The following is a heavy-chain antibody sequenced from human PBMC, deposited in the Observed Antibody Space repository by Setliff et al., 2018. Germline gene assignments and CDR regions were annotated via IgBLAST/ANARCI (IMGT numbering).Heavy chain of an antibody. D-gene: IGHD3-16*01. CDR3: ARVWELWPSTKNWFDP. V-gene: IGHV4-59*01. J-gene: IGHJ5*02. Sequence: SETLSLTCTVSGGSFTPYYWSWIRQPPGKGLEWIGYVYYSGTAYYNPSLKSRVTVSVDTSKNQLSLKLSSVTAADTAVYYCARVWELWPSTKNWFDPWGQGTLVTVSS. CDR1: GGSFTPYY. CDR2: VYYSGTA.